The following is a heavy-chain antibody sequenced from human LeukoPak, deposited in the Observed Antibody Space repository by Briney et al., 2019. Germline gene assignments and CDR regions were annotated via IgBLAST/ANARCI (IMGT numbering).Heavy chain of an antibody. D-gene: IGHD3-3*01. CDR3: ARVRFLEWLPDAFDI. J-gene: IGHJ3*02. CDR1: GGSISSGSYY. V-gene: IGHV4-61*01. Sequence: SQTLSLTCTVSGGSISSGSYYWSWIRQPPGKGLEWIGYIYYSGSTNYNPSLKSRVTISVDTSKNQFSLKLSSVTAADTAVYYCARVRFLEWLPDAFDIWGQGTMVTVSS. CDR2: IYYSGST.